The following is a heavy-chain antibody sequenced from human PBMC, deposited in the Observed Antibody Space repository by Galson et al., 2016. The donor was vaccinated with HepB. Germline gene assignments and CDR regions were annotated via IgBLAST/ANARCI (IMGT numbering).Heavy chain of an antibody. Sequence: TLSLTCTVCGGSVSSGGHFWSWIRQLPGKGLEWMGYIYNSGSTNYNPSLKSRVTISVDTSKNQFSLKLSSVTAADTAVYYCARAHSGWYSDYWGQGTLVTVSS. CDR3: ARAHSGWYSDY. J-gene: IGHJ4*02. D-gene: IGHD6-19*01. V-gene: IGHV4-31*03. CDR1: GGSVSSGGHF. CDR2: IYNSGST.